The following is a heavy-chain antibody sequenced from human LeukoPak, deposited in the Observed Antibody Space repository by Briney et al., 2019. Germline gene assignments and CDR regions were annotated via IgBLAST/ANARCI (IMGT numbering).Heavy chain of an antibody. D-gene: IGHD2-15*01. CDR1: GFTLSSYA. J-gene: IGHJ4*02. CDR2: ISVSGNT. V-gene: IGHV3-23*01. CDR3: AKAPVTTCSGAYCYPFDY. Sequence: GGSLRLSCAASGFTLSSYAMSWVRQGPGKGLEWVSAISVSGNTYHADSVKGRFTISKDSSKNTLYLQMNSLRAEDAAVYYCAKAPVTTCSGAYCYPFDYWGQGTLVTVSS.